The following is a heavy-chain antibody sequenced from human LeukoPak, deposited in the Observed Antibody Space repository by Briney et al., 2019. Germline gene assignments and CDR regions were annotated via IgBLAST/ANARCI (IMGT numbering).Heavy chain of an antibody. V-gene: IGHV4-4*02. Sequence: PSETLSLTCAVSGGSFTSSNWWSWVRQPPGKGLGWVGEIYHNGITQYNPSLMSRVTISLDKSKNQLSLNLHSVTAADAAVYYCAGAPFRYFDWSGQPLGYWGPGALVIVSS. CDR2: IYHNGIT. CDR3: AGAPFRYFDWSGQPLGY. D-gene: IGHD3-9*01. J-gene: IGHJ4*02. CDR1: GGSFTSSNW.